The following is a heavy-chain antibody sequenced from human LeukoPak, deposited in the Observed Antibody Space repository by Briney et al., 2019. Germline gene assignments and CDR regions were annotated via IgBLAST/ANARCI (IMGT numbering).Heavy chain of an antibody. D-gene: IGHD3-10*01. V-gene: IGHV3-30*18. CDR2: ISYDGSNK. J-gene: IGHJ4*02. CDR1: GFTFSSYG. Sequence: GGSLRLSCAASGFTFSSYGMHWVRQAPGKGLEWVAVISYDGSNKYYADSVKGRFTISRDNAKNSLYLQMNSLRAEDTAIYYCAKSDSYYYGSGSVWGQGTLVTVSS. CDR3: AKSDSYYYGSGSV.